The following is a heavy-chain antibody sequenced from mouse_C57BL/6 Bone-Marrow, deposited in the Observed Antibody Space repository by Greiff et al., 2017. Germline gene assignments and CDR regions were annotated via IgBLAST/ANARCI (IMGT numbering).Heavy chain of an antibody. CDR3: ARSVYDYSYYAMDY. D-gene: IGHD2-4*01. CDR2: INPYNGGT. CDR1: GYTFTDYY. J-gene: IGHJ4*01. V-gene: IGHV1-19*01. Sequence: VQLKQSGPVLVKPGASVKMSCKASGYTFTDYYMNWVKQSHGKSLEWIGVINPYNGGTSYNQKFKGKATLTVDKSSSTAYMELNSLTSEDSAVYYCARSVYDYSYYAMDYWGQGTSVTVSS.